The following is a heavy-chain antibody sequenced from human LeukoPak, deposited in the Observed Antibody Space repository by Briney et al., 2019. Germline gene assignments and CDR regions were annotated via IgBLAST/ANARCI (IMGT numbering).Heavy chain of an antibody. J-gene: IGHJ4*02. Sequence: PGGSLRLSCAVSGITFSSYWMHWVRQDPGRGLLWVSRINTQGTYTNYADSVKGRFTISRDNAENTLYLQMSSLRADDTAVYYCVIDLGDYNDFWGQGILVSVSS. CDR2: INTQGTYT. D-gene: IGHD2-15*01. V-gene: IGHV3-74*01. CDR1: GITFSSYW. CDR3: VIDLGDYNDF.